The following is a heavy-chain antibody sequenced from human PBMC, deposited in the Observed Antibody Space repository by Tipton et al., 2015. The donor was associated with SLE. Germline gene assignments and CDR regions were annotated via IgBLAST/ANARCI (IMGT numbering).Heavy chain of an antibody. D-gene: IGHD6-13*01. Sequence: TLSLTCIVSGGSISSDTYYWSWLRQPAGKGLEWIGHIYTSGSTNYNPSLKTRVTISVDMSKNQFSLKLTSVTAADTAVYYCARGIAAAGHNWFDPWGQGTLVTVSS. CDR1: GGSISSDTYY. V-gene: IGHV4-61*09. J-gene: IGHJ5*02. CDR3: ARGIAAAGHNWFDP. CDR2: IYTSGST.